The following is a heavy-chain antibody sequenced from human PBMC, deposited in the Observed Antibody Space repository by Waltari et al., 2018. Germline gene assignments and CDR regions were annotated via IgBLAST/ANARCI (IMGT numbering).Heavy chain of an antibody. J-gene: IGHJ4*02. CDR3: ARDLGINGSYALDY. V-gene: IGHV4-61*02. CDR2: IYGSGFT. Sequence: QVQLQESGPGLVKPSQTPSPPCPVAGASISTGFNYWSWVRQPAGKGLEWIGRIYGSGFTNYNPSLKSRVTISIDTSKNQFSLKLASVTAADTAVYFCARDLGINGSYALDYWGQGKLVTVSS. CDR1: GASISTGFNY. D-gene: IGHD3-10*01.